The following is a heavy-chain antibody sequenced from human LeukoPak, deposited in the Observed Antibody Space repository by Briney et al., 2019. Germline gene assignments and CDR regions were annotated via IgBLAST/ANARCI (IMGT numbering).Heavy chain of an antibody. V-gene: IGHV3-66*01. Sequence: GGSLRLSCAASEFSVGSNYMTWVRQAPGKGLEWVSLIYSGGSTYYADSVKGRFTISRDNSKNTLYLQMNSLRAEDTAVYYCARERTEVGYGYFLFDYWGQGTLVTVSS. J-gene: IGHJ4*02. D-gene: IGHD5-18*01. CDR3: ARERTEVGYGYFLFDY. CDR1: EFSVGSNY. CDR2: IYSGGST.